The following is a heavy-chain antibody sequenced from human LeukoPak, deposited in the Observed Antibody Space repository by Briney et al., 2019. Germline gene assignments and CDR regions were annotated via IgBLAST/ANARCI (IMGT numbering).Heavy chain of an antibody. J-gene: IGHJ4*02. CDR2: INHSGST. CDR1: GGSFSGYY. D-gene: IGHD3-10*01. Sequence: SETLSLTCAVYGGSFSGYYWSWIRQPPGKGLEWIGEINHSGSTYYNPSLKSRVTISVDTSKNQFSLKLSSVTAADTAVYYCARHYYGSGSYYGLTGFDYWGQGTLVTVSS. V-gene: IGHV4-34*01. CDR3: ARHYYGSGSYYGLTGFDY.